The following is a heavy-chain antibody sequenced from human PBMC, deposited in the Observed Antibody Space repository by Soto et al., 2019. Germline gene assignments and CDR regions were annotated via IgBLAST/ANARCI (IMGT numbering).Heavy chain of an antibody. V-gene: IGHV3-23*01. CDR3: ARPIYDFWSGYYPLDY. CDR2: ISGSGGST. Sequence: PGGSLRVSCGASGFTFSSYAMSWVRQDPGKGLEWVSAISGSGGSTYYADSVKGRFTISRDNSKNTLYLQMNSLRAEDTAVYYCARPIYDFWSGYYPLDYWGQGTLVTVSS. CDR1: GFTFSSYA. D-gene: IGHD3-3*01. J-gene: IGHJ4*02.